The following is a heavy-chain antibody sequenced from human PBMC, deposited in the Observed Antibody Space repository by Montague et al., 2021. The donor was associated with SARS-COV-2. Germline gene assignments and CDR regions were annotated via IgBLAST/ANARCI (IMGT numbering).Heavy chain of an antibody. V-gene: IGHV3-13*01. CDR1: GFIFRNFD. CDR2: IGTAGDT. CDR3: ARRGLSWYFDD. Sequence: SLRLSCAASGFIFRNFDMHWVRQATGKGLEWVSAIGTAGDTFYPYSVKGRFTISRENAKNSLYLQMNSLKVGDTAVYYCARRGLSWYFDDWGRGTLVTVSS. D-gene: IGHD2/OR15-2a*01. J-gene: IGHJ2*01.